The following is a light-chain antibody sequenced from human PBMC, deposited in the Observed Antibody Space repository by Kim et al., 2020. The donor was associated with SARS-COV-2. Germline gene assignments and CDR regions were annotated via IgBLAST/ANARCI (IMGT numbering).Light chain of an antibody. Sequence: IVMTQSPAILSVSPGERATLSCRASQSVSSNLAWYQQRPGQAPRLLIYGAFTRATGIPARFSGSGSGTEFTLTISSLQSEDFAVYYCQQYKNWPPMYTFGQGTKVDIK. CDR3: QQYKNWPPMYT. J-gene: IGKJ2*01. V-gene: IGKV3-15*01. CDR1: QSVSSN. CDR2: GAF.